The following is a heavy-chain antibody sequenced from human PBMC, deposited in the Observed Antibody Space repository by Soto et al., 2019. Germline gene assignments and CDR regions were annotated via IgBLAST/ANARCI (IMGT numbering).Heavy chain of an antibody. CDR1: GFTFSSYA. J-gene: IGHJ6*02. D-gene: IGHD3-9*01. V-gene: IGHV3-23*01. Sequence: GGSLRLSCAASGFTFSSYAMSWVRQAPGKGLEWVSAISGSGGSTYYADSVKGRFTISRDNSKNTLYLQMNSLRAENTVVYYCTTPTPPDYDILTGYLYYYYGMDVWGQGTTVTVSS. CDR3: TTPTPPDYDILTGYLYYYYGMDV. CDR2: ISGSGGST.